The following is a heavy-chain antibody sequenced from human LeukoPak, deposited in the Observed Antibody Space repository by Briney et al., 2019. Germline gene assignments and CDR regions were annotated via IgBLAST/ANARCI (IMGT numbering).Heavy chain of an antibody. Sequence: GGSLRLSCAASGFTFTNAWMNWVRQAPGKGLEWVGRIKSKADGETIDYAAPVKGRFTFSRDDSKNMLYLQMNSPKSEDTAVYYCSTLTSRGLSDSWGQGTLVTVSS. CDR1: GFTFTNAW. CDR3: STLTSRGLSDS. V-gene: IGHV3-15*07. J-gene: IGHJ4*02. D-gene: IGHD1-20*01. CDR2: IKSKADGETI.